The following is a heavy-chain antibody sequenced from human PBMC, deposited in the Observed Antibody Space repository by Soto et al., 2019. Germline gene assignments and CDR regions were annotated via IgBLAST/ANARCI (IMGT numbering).Heavy chain of an antibody. Sequence: GGSLRLSCAAYGFTFSSYSMNWVRQAPGKGLEWVSSISSSSSYIYYADSVKGRFTISRDNAKNSLYLQMNSLRAEDTAVYYCARDVNCSSTSCYTRIDYWGQGTLVTVSS. D-gene: IGHD2-2*02. CDR2: ISSSSSYI. V-gene: IGHV3-21*01. CDR1: GFTFSSYS. CDR3: ARDVNCSSTSCYTRIDY. J-gene: IGHJ4*02.